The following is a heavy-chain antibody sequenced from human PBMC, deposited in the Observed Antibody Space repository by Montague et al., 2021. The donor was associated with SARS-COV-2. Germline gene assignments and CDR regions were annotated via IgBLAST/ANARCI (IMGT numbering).Heavy chain of an antibody. J-gene: IGHJ4*02. Sequence: EILSLTCTVSGDSISSFYWNGIRQPAGKGLEWIGRIYASGGTNYNPSLKSRVTMSVDTSKNQFSLKLNSVTAADTAVYYCGRGVVAATPVVDYWGRGTLVTVSS. V-gene: IGHV4-4*07. D-gene: IGHD2-15*01. CDR2: IYASGGT. CDR1: GDSISSFY. CDR3: GRGVVAATPVVDY.